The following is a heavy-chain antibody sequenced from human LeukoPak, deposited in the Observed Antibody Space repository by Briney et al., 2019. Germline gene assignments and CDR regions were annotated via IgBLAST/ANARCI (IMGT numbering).Heavy chain of an antibody. V-gene: IGHV1-18*04. CDR1: GYTFTSYY. D-gene: IGHD1-26*01. CDR3: ARDLGPYTGSYYSYYHYMDV. CDR2: ISGYNGNT. Sequence: ASVKVSCKASGYTFTSYYMHWVRQAPGQGLEWLGWISGYNGNTKSAPKLQGRVTMTTDTSTDTAYLKLGSLRVDDTAIYYCARDLGPYTGSYYSYYHYMDVWGEGTSVTVSS. J-gene: IGHJ6*03.